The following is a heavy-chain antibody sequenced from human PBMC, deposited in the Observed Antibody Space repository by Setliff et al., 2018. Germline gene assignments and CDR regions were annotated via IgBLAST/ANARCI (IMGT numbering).Heavy chain of an antibody. D-gene: IGHD2-15*01. J-gene: IGHJ6*03. Sequence: GGSLRLSCAVSGFTFSNAWMTWVRQAPGKGLEWVGRIKSTTDGGTTDYAAPVKGRFTISRDDSKNTLYLQMNSLKTEDTAVYYCARIRLCGGRVICPPGRYVDVWGKGTTVTVSS. CDR1: GFTFSNAW. CDR2: IKSTTDGGTT. CDR3: ARIRLCGGRVICPPGRYVDV. V-gene: IGHV3-15*01.